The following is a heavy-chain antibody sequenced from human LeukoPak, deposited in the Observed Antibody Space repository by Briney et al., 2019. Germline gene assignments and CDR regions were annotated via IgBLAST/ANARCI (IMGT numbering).Heavy chain of an antibody. CDR2: FDPGDGET. J-gene: IGHJ4*02. Sequence: ASVKVSCKVSGYTLTELSMHWVRQAPGKGLEWMGGFDPGDGETIYAQKFQGRVTMTEDTSTDTAYMELSSLRSEDTAVYYCATAIRSYGYSYEYDYWGQGTLVTVSS. V-gene: IGHV1-24*01. CDR3: ATAIRSYGYSYEYDY. D-gene: IGHD5-18*01. CDR1: GYTLTELS.